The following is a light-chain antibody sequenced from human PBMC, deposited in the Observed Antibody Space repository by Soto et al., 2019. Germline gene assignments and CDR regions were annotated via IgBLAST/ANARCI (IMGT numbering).Light chain of an antibody. Sequence: DIVMTQSPDSLAVSLGERATINCKSSQSIFYSSNNKNYLAWYQQKPGQPPKLLIYWASTRESGVPDRFSGSGSATDFTLTISSLQAEDVAVYFCQQYYTSPQLTFGGGTKVEIK. V-gene: IGKV4-1*01. CDR2: WAS. CDR3: QQYYTSPQLT. CDR1: QSIFYSSNNKNY. J-gene: IGKJ4*01.